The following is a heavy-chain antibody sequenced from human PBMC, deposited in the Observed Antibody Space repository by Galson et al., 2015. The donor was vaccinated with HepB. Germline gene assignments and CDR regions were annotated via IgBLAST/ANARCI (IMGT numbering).Heavy chain of an antibody. CDR1: GFTFSSYS. D-gene: IGHD6-19*01. Sequence: SLRLSCAASGFTFSSYSMNWVRQAPGKGLEWVSSISSSSSYIYYADSVKGRFTISRDNAKNSLYLQMNSLRAEDTAVYYCARYRIAVAKDFDYWGQGTLVTVSS. J-gene: IGHJ4*02. CDR2: ISSSSSYI. V-gene: IGHV3-21*01. CDR3: ARYRIAVAKDFDY.